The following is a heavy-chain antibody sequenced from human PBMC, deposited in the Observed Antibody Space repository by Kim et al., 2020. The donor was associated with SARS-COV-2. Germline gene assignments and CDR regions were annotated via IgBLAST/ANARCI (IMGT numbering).Heavy chain of an antibody. Sequence: GGSLRLSCAASGFTFSSYAMTWVRQAPGKGLEWVSTISGSGGSTYYADSVKGRFTISRDNSKNTLSLQMNSLRGEDTAVYYCAKDPHIVVVPAKRGAFDIWGQGTMVTVSS. CDR2: ISGSGGST. J-gene: IGHJ3*02. D-gene: IGHD2-2*01. CDR1: GFTFSSYA. CDR3: AKDPHIVVVPAKRGAFDI. V-gene: IGHV3-23*01.